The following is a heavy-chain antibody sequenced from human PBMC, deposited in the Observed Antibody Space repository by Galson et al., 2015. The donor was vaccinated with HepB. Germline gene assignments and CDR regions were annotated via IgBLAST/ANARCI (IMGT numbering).Heavy chain of an antibody. V-gene: IGHV1-18*04. CDR2: IGSDNGET. J-gene: IGHJ4*01. D-gene: IGHD2-15*01. Sequence: SVKVSCKASGYSFRHHGISWVRQAPGQGLEWLGWIGSDNGETKYTGKFQGRVTMTTDISMSASYMELRSLRSDDTAVYYCARAVLGSLYGDFDYWGQGRLITVSS. CDR3: ARAVLGSLYGDFDY. CDR1: GYSFRHHG.